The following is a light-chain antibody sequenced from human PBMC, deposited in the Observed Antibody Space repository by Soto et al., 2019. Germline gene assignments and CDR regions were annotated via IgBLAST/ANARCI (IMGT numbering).Light chain of an antibody. CDR3: QQYGSSPPFT. J-gene: IGKJ1*01. CDR1: QSVTSSY. V-gene: IGKV3-20*01. CDR2: GAF. Sequence: EIVLTQSPGTLSLSPGERATLSCRASQSVTSSYLAWYQLKPGQAPRLLIYGAFSRATGIPDRFSGSGSGTDFTLTISRLDPEDFAVYYCQQYGSSPPFTFGQGTKVDIK.